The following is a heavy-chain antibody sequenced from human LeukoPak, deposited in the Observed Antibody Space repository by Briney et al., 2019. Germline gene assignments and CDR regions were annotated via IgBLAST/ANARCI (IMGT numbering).Heavy chain of an antibody. CDR1: GGSISSYY. CDR3: ARVIDYSGSGNYQYYFDY. CDR2: IYYSGST. J-gene: IGHJ4*02. Sequence: PSETLSLTCTVSGGSISSYYWSWIRQPPGKGLEWIGFIYYSGSTHYNPSLKSRVTISVDTSKNQFSLKLSSVTAADTAVYYCARVIDYSGSGNYQYYFDYWGQGTPVTVSS. D-gene: IGHD3-10*01. V-gene: IGHV4-59*06.